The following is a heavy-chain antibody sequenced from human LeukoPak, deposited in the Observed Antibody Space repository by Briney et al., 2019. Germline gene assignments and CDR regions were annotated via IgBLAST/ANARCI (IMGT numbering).Heavy chain of an antibody. J-gene: IGHJ4*02. CDR3: VRQDYYDSSGYYPATFDY. CDR1: GGTFSSYA. CDR2: IIAIIGTA. Sequence: ASVKVSCKAPGGTFSSYAISWVRQAPGQGLEWMGGIIAIIGTATYAQKFQGRVTFSTDESTSTAYMELSSLRSEDTAVYYCVRQDYYDSSGYYPATFDYWGQGTLVTVSS. V-gene: IGHV1-69*05. D-gene: IGHD3-22*01.